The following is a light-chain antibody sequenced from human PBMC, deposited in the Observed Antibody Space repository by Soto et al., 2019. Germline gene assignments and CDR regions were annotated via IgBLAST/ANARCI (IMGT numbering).Light chain of an antibody. Sequence: EIVMTQSPATLSVSPGERATLSCRASQSVSSNLAWYQQKPGQAPRLLIYGTSTRSTGIPARFSGSGSGTEFTLTISILQSEDFAVYYCQQYHDWPLTFGGGTKVEIK. CDR3: QQYHDWPLT. J-gene: IGKJ4*01. CDR2: GTS. V-gene: IGKV3-15*01. CDR1: QSVSSN.